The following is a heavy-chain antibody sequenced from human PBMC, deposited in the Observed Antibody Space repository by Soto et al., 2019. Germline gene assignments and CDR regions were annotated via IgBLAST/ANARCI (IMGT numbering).Heavy chain of an antibody. D-gene: IGHD3-10*01. Sequence: SETLSLTCTVSGGPISSYYWSWIRQPPGKGLEWIGYIYYSGSTNYNPSLKSRVTISVDTSKNQFSLKLSSVTAADTAVYYCARVNYYGSGSYYPYYYYGMDVWGQGTTVTVSS. J-gene: IGHJ6*02. CDR3: ARVNYYGSGSYYPYYYYGMDV. CDR1: GGPISSYY. CDR2: IYYSGST. V-gene: IGHV4-59*01.